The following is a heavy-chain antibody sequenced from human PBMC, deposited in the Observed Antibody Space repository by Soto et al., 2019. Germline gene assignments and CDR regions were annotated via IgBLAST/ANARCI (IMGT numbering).Heavy chain of an antibody. CDR3: AVAMTTVHTYDY. Sequence: SETLSLTCTVSGGSFSSGSYCCSWIRQHPGKGLEWIGYIYYSGSTYYNPSLKSRVTMSADTSKNQFSLKLSSVTAADTAVYYCAVAMTTVHTYDYWGQGTLVTVSS. D-gene: IGHD4-17*01. CDR2: IYYSGST. CDR1: GGSFSSGSYC. J-gene: IGHJ4*02. V-gene: IGHV4-31*03.